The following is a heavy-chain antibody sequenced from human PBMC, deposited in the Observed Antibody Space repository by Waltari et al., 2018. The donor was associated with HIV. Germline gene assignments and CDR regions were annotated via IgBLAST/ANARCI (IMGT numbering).Heavy chain of an antibody. J-gene: IGHJ6*02. D-gene: IGHD3-10*01. CDR3: ARGETYRGVPYYYGMDV. CDR2: IGTAGDT. Sequence: EVQLVESGGGLVQPGGSLRLSCAASGFPFSSYDMLWVRQATGKGLEWVSAIGTAGDTYYPGSVKGRFTISRENAKNSLYLQMNSLRAEDTAVYYCARGETYRGVPYYYGMDVWGQGTTVTVSS. V-gene: IGHV3-13*01. CDR1: GFPFSSYD.